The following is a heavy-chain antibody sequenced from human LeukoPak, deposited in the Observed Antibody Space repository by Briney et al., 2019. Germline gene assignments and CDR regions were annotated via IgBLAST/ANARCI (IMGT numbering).Heavy chain of an antibody. V-gene: IGHV1-24*01. Sequence: ASVKVSCKVSGYTLTELSMHWVRQAPGKGLEWMGGFDPEDGETIYTQKFQGRVTMTEDTSTDTAYMELSSLRSEDTAVYYCATDQQGYPNWFDPWGQGTLVTVSS. CDR1: GYTLTELS. J-gene: IGHJ5*02. D-gene: IGHD5-18*01. CDR2: FDPEDGET. CDR3: ATDQQGYPNWFDP.